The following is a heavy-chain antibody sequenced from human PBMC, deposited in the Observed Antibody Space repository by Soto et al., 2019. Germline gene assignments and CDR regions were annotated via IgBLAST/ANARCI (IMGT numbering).Heavy chain of an antibody. D-gene: IGHD1-1*01. J-gene: IGHJ4*02. V-gene: IGHV4-61*01. CDR1: GGSFSSSFFY. CDR2: SYYTGTT. CDR3: ARLTTSSAWSLFHX. Sequence: SEPLSLPCTVSGGSFSSSFFYWSWVRQPPGQRLEWIGYSYYTGTTNYNPSLASRVAMSVDTSKKQFTLNLRSLTAADTARYYCARLTTSSAWSLFHXWGQGMLVTVSX.